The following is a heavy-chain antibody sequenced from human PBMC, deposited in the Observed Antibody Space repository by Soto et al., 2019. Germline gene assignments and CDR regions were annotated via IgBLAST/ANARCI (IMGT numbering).Heavy chain of an antibody. CDR3: AKPHSTVVTLDFDY. J-gene: IGHJ4*02. CDR2: ISYDGSNK. Sequence: ESGGGVVQPGKSLRLSCVASGLTFSSLDMHWVRQAPGKGLEWVAVISYDGSNKYYADSVKGRFSVSRDNSKNALFLQMNNLRSEDTAVYYCAKPHSTVVTLDFDYWGQGTLVTVSS. D-gene: IGHD4-17*01. CDR1: GLTFSSLD. V-gene: IGHV3-30*18.